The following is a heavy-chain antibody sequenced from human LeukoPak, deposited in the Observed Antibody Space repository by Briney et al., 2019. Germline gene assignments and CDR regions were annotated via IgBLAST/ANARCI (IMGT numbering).Heavy chain of an antibody. Sequence: PSETLSLTCTVSGGSISSYYWSSIRQPAGKGLEWIGRIYTSGSTNYNPSLKSRVTMSVDTSKNQFSLKLSSVTAADTAVYYCARVGGSGSYYNVADYYGMDVWGQGTTVTVSS. V-gene: IGHV4-4*07. CDR3: ARVGGSGSYYNVADYYGMDV. D-gene: IGHD3-10*01. CDR1: GGSISSYY. J-gene: IGHJ6*02. CDR2: IYTSGST.